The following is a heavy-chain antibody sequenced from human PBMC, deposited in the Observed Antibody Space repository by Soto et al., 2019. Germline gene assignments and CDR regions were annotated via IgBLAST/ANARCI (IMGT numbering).Heavy chain of an antibody. CDR1: GVSISRYY. CDR2: IYYSGST. CDR3: SREIGANSDAFDI. J-gene: IGHJ3*02. V-gene: IGHV4-59*01. Sequence: SETLSLTWTVSGVSISRYYWRWIRQPPGKGLEWIGFIYYSGSTNYNPSLKSRVTISVDTSKNQFSLKLNSVTAADTAVYYCSREIGANSDAFDIRGQRSMVP. D-gene: IGHD1-26*01.